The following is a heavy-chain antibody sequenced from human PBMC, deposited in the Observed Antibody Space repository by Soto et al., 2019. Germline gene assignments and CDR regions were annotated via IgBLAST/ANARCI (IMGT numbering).Heavy chain of an antibody. D-gene: IGHD2-21*02. CDR3: ARDPAVGGGNSISGAD. CDR2: IVPIFGTA. Sequence: QVQLVQSGAEVKKPGSSVKVSCKASGGTFSSYAISWVRQAPGQGLEWMGGIVPIFGTANYAQKFQGRVTITADESTSTAYMELSSLRSEDTAVYYCARDPAVGGGNSISGADWGQGTLVTVSS. CDR1: GGTFSSYA. J-gene: IGHJ4*02. V-gene: IGHV1-69*01.